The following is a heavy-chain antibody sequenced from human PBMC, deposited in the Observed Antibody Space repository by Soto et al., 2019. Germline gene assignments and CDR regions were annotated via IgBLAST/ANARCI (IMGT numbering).Heavy chain of an antibody. J-gene: IGHJ6*02. CDR3: ARVERYDFWSGPRPYYYGMDV. CDR1: GYTFTSYG. V-gene: IGHV1-18*01. D-gene: IGHD3-3*01. CDR2: ISAYNGNT. Sequence: ASVKVSCKVSGYTFTSYGISWVRQAPGQGLEWMGWISAYNGNTNYAQKLQGRVTMTTDTSTSTAYMELRSLRSDDTAVYYCARVERYDFWSGPRPYYYGMDVWGQGTTVTVSS.